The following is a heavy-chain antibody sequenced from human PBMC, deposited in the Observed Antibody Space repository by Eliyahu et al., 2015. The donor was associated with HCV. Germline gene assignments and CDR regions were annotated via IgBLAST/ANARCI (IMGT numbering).Heavy chain of an antibody. CDR3: AGPYSSGYYRRPLSDY. Sequence: QVQLQQWGAGLLKPSETLSLTXAVXGXSFSGYYWXWIRQPPGKGLEXXGEINHSGSTNYNPSLKSRVTISVDTSKNQFSLKLSSVTAADTAVYYCAGPYSSGYYRRPLSDYWGQGTLVTVSS. D-gene: IGHD3-22*01. CDR2: INHSGST. CDR1: GXSFSGYY. J-gene: IGHJ4*02. V-gene: IGHV4-34*01.